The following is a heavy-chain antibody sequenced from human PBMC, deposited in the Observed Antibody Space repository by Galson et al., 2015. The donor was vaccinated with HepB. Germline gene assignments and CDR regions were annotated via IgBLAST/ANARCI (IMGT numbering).Heavy chain of an antibody. V-gene: IGHV1-46*04. J-gene: IGHJ4*02. CDR1: GYTFTSYY. Sequence: SVKVSCKASGYTFTSYYMHWVRQAPGQGLEWMGIINPSGGSTSYAQKLQGRVTMTRDTSTSTVYMELSSLRSEDTAVYYCARDRDTILTGYYILDYWGQGTLVTVSS. CDR2: INPSGGST. CDR3: ARDRDTILTGYYILDY. D-gene: IGHD3-9*01.